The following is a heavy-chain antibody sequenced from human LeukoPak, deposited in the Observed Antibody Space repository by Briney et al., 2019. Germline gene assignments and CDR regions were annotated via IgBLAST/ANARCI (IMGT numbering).Heavy chain of an antibody. CDR1: GFTFSSYW. CDR3: AKVLVVVPAAYRSAFDI. V-gene: IGHV3-23*01. Sequence: GGSLRLSCAASGFTFSSYWMHWVRQAPGKGLEWVSAISGSGGSTYYADSVKGRFTISRDNSKNTLYLQMNSLRAEDTAVYYCAKVLVVVPAAYRSAFDIWGQGTMVTVSS. J-gene: IGHJ3*02. CDR2: ISGSGGST. D-gene: IGHD2-2*01.